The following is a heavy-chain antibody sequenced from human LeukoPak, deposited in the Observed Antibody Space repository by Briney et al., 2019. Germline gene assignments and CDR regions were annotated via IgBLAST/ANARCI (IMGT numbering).Heavy chain of an antibody. Sequence: ASVKVSCKASGYTFTSYDINWVRQATGQGLEWMGWMNPNSGYTYSVQKFQGRVTMTRDTSTSTVYMELSSLRSEDTAVYYCARGGVAKLGPLDLWGQGTLVTVSS. D-gene: IGHD7-27*01. V-gene: IGHV1-8*01. CDR3: ARGGVAKLGPLDL. J-gene: IGHJ5*02. CDR2: MNPNSGYT. CDR1: GYTFTSYD.